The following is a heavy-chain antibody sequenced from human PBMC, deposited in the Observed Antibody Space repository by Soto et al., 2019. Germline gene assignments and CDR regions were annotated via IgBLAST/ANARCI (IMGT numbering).Heavy chain of an antibody. Sequence: QVQLVQSGAEVKKPGSSVKVSCKASGGTFSSYTISWVRQAPGQGLEWMGRIIPILGIANYAQTFQGRVKITADKSTISAYMEVSSPRTEDTAVYYCARDNGSAQRSAFYIWGKGTMVTVA. V-gene: IGHV1-69*08. CDR1: GGTFSSYT. D-gene: IGHD6-19*01. J-gene: IGHJ3*02. CDR3: ARDNGSAQRSAFYI. CDR2: IIPILGIA.